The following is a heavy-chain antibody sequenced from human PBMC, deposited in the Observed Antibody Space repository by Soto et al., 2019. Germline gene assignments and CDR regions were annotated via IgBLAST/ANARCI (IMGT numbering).Heavy chain of an antibody. V-gene: IGHV3-23*01. CDR2: ISGSGGST. J-gene: IGHJ4*02. CDR1: GFTFSNSA. D-gene: IGHD5-18*01. CDR3: AKARDGYTYGSFGY. Sequence: EVQLLESGGGLVQPGGSLRLSCAASGFTFSNSAMTWVRQAPGKGLEWVSGISGSGGSTYYADSVKGRFTISRDNSKNTLYLQMSSLRAEDTAIYYCAKARDGYTYGSFGYWGQGTLVTVSS.